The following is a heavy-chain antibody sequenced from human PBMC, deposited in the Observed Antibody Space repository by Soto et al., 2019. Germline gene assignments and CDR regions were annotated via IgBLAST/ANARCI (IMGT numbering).Heavy chain of an antibody. D-gene: IGHD5-18*01. CDR1: GYTFTSYG. CDR3: ATHGRTALGPNYFDY. J-gene: IGHJ4*02. Sequence: ASVKVSCKASGYTFTSYGISWVRQAPGQGLEWMGWISDYNGNTNYAQKLQGRVTMTTDTSTSTAYIELRSLRSDDTAVYYCATHGRTALGPNYFDYWGQGTLVTVSS. CDR2: ISDYNGNT. V-gene: IGHV1-18*01.